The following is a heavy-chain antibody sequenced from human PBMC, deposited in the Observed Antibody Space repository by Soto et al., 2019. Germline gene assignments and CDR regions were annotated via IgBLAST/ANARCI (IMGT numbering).Heavy chain of an antibody. Sequence: QLQLQESGPGLVKPSETLSLTCTVSGGSVSSSNCFWGWIRQPPGKGLEWIGDIYHTGTTYYNPSLKSRVTIHVETSTEQFSLRLTSVTAADTAIYYCARLTSRISAASHGRSNLLVPWGPGTLVSVSS. D-gene: IGHD2-15*01. V-gene: IGHV4-39*01. CDR1: GGSVSSSNCF. CDR3: ARLTSRISAASHGRSNLLVP. J-gene: IGHJ5*02. CDR2: IYHTGTT.